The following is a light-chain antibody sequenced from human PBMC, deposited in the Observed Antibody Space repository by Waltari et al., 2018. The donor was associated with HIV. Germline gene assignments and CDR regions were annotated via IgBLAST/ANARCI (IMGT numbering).Light chain of an antibody. CDR3: QEYSGYFRT. Sequence: DIQMTQSPSSLSASVGDRVTITCRASQNILKFLNWYRQKPGKAPKLLIYKASSLESGVPSRFSGSGSGTEYTLTISSLQPDDFATYYCQEYSGYFRTFGQGTKVEIK. CDR1: QNILKF. CDR2: KAS. V-gene: IGKV1-5*03. J-gene: IGKJ1*01.